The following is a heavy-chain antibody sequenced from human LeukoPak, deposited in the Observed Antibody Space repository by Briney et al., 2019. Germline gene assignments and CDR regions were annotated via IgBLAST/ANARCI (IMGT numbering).Heavy chain of an antibody. D-gene: IGHD5-12*01. CDR1: GFTVSSNY. CDR2: IYSGGST. J-gene: IGHJ4*02. V-gene: IGHV3-66*02. CDR3: ARDFGGLRYFDY. Sequence: GGSLRLSCAASGFTVSSNYMSWVRQAPGVGLEWVSVIYSGGSTYYADSVKGRFTISRDNSKNTLYLQTNSLRAEDTAVYYCARDFGGLRYFDYWGQGTLVTVSS.